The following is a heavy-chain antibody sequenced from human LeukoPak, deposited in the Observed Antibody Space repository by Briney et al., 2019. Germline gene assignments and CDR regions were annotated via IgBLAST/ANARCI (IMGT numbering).Heavy chain of an antibody. Sequence: SQTLSLTCTVSGDPINSGGYYWSWIRQPPGKGLEWIGYIYHSGSTYYNPSLKSRVTISVDRSKNQFSLKLSSVTAADTAVYYCARDFSGDGYNLSGYWGQGTLVTVSS. CDR3: ARDFSGDGYNLSGY. J-gene: IGHJ4*02. CDR2: IYHSGST. CDR1: GDPINSGGYY. V-gene: IGHV4-30-2*01. D-gene: IGHD5-24*01.